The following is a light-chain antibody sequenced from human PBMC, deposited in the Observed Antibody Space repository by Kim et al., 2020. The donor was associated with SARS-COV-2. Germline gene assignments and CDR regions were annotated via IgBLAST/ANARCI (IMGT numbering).Light chain of an antibody. Sequence: QSALTQPPSASGSPGQSVTISCTGSSSDIGGYNYVSWYQQHPGKAPKLIIYGVTQRPSGVPDRFSGSKSGNTASLTVSGLQAEDEADYYCGSFAGSKEWLFGGGTQLTVL. CDR1: SSDIGGYNY. CDR2: GVT. V-gene: IGLV2-8*01. J-gene: IGLJ2*01. CDR3: GSFAGSKEWL.